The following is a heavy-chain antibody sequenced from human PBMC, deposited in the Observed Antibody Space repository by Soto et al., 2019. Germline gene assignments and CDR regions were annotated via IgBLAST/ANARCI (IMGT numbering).Heavy chain of an antibody. Sequence: EVQRVESGGGLLQPGGSLRLSCAASGFTVSSNYMSWVRQAPGKGLEWVSVIYSGGSTYYADSVKGRFTIPRDNSKNRLYLQMNSLRAEDTAVYYCARNYDSTAGGAFDIWGQGTMVTVSS. V-gene: IGHV3-53*01. J-gene: IGHJ3*02. CDR1: GFTVSSNY. CDR3: ARNYDSTAGGAFDI. CDR2: IYSGGST. D-gene: IGHD3-22*01.